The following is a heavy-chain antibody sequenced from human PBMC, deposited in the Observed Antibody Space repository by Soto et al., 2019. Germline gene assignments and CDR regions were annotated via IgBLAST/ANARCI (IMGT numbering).Heavy chain of an antibody. CDR2: ISGSSSYI. CDR3: ATSLLYSGSYYVLDY. Sequence: PGGSLRLSCAASEFTFKNYIMNWVRQAPGKGLEWVSSISGSSSYISYADSLKGRFTISRDNAQNSLYLQMNSLRAEDTAVYYCATSLLYSGSYYVLDYWGQGTLVTVSS. V-gene: IGHV3-21*01. D-gene: IGHD1-26*01. J-gene: IGHJ4*02. CDR1: EFTFKNYI.